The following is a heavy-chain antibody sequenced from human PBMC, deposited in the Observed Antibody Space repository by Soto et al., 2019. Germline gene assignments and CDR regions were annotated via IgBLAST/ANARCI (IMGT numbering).Heavy chain of an antibody. V-gene: IGHV1-18*01. CDR3: ARVSIRQTTIFGVVIPYNWFDP. Sequence: ASVKVSCKASGYTFTSYGISWVRQAPGQGLEWMGWISAYNGNTNYAQKLQGRVTMTTDTSTSTAYMELRSLRSDDTAVYYCARVSIRQTTIFGVVIPYNWFDPWGQGTLVTVSS. D-gene: IGHD3-3*01. CDR1: GYTFTSYG. J-gene: IGHJ5*02. CDR2: ISAYNGNT.